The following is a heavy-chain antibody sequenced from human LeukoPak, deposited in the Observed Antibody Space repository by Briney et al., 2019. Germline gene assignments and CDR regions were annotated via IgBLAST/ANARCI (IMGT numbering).Heavy chain of an antibody. Sequence: PGGSLRLSCAASGFTFSSYAMNWVRQAPGQGLEWISTIGVDDRNTRYADSVKGRFTISRDNSKNTLYLQMNSLRAEDTAVYYCAKDRPPPYCSSTSCYFVRAYYFDYWGQGTLVTVSS. D-gene: IGHD2-2*01. CDR1: GFTFSSYA. CDR3: AKDRPPPYCSSTSCYFVRAYYFDY. J-gene: IGHJ4*02. CDR2: IGVDDRNT. V-gene: IGHV3-23*01.